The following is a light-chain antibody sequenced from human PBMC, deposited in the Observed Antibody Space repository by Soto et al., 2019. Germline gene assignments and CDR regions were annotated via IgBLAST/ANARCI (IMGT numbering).Light chain of an antibody. CDR1: SSDVGGYNY. CDR2: EVS. V-gene: IGLV2-8*01. Sequence: QSVLTQPPSASGSPGQSVTISCTGTSSDVGGYNYVSWYQQHPGKAPKLMIYEVSKRPSGVPDRFSGSKSGNTASLTVSGLQAEDEADYYCSSYAGSNPHVVLGGGTKLTVL. CDR3: SSYAGSNPHVV. J-gene: IGLJ2*01.